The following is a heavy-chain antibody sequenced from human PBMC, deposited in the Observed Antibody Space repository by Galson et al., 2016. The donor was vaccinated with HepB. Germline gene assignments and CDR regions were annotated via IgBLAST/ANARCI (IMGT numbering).Heavy chain of an antibody. V-gene: IGHV3-13*01. CDR2: IGTAGDT. CDR3: ARDGGGTGGYYYYAMDV. CDR1: GFTFSRYD. Sequence: SLRLSCAASGFTFSRYDMHWVRHVTGKGLEWVSAIGTAGDTYYPGSVKGRFTISRENAKNSSYLQMNSLRDEDTAVYYCARDGGGTGGYYYYAMDVWGQGTTVTVSS. J-gene: IGHJ6*02. D-gene: IGHD1-14*01.